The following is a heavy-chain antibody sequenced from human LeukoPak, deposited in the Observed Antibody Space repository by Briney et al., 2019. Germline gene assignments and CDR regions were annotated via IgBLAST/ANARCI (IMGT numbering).Heavy chain of an antibody. D-gene: IGHD6-19*01. V-gene: IGHV4-59*01. CDR3: ARLGTPSYSSGWVRPYYFDY. Sequence: SETLSLTCTVSGGSISSYYWSWLRQPPGKGLEWIGYIYYSGSTNYNPSLKSRVTISVDTSKNQFSLKLSSVTAADTAVYYCARLGTPSYSSGWVRPYYFDYWGQGTLVTVSS. CDR1: GGSISSYY. CDR2: IYYSGST. J-gene: IGHJ4*02.